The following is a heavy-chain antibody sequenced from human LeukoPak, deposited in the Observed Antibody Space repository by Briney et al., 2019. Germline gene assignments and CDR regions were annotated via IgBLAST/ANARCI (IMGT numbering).Heavy chain of an antibody. D-gene: IGHD3-22*01. CDR1: GGSISSSSYY. J-gene: IGHJ4*02. Sequence: PSETLSLTCTVSGGSISSSSYYWGWIRQPPGKGLEWIGSIYYSGSTYYNPSLKSRVTISVDTSKNQFSLKLSSVTAADTAVYYCARVWRPYYDSSGYPQLWDYWGQGTLVTVSS. CDR2: IYYSGST. CDR3: ARVWRPYYDSSGYPQLWDY. V-gene: IGHV4-39*07.